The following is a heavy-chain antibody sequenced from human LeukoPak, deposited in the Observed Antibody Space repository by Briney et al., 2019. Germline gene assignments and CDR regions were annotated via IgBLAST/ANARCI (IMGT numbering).Heavy chain of an antibody. CDR2: ISAVSTYI. V-gene: IGHV3-21*01. CDR1: GFTFSSYT. J-gene: IGHJ6*03. CDR3: ARGGIAGRPVYYYYMDV. Sequence: GGSLTLSCAASGFTFSSYTIHWVRQAPGKGLEGVSSISAVSTYIYYADSVKGRFTISRDNVDKAAYLELSGLTAHDTAIYYCARGGIAGRPVYYYYMDVWGKGTKVTVSS. D-gene: IGHD6-6*01.